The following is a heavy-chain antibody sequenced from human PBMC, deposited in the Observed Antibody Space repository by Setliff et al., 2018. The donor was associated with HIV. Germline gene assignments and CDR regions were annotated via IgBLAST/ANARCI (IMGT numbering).Heavy chain of an antibody. V-gene: IGHV4-39*01. J-gene: IGHJ3*02. Sequence: SETLSLTCPVSGGSLTSRSYYWGWIRQHPGKGLEWIGSIFFSGITYYNPSLTSRVTISVDTYKNQFSLNLTSVTAADTAVYYCARSKTFYDFWGGYYTHGAFKIWGLGTMVTVSS. CDR3: ARSKTFYDFWGGYYTHGAFKI. D-gene: IGHD3-3*01. CDR1: GGSLTSRSYY. CDR2: IFFSGIT.